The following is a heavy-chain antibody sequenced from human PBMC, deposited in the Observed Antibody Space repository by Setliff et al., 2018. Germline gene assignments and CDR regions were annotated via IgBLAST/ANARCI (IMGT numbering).Heavy chain of an antibody. CDR2: IDWDDDK. CDR3: AHSRITRYSYGYGPFDY. Sequence: SGPTLVNPTQTLTLTCTFSGFSISTSGMCVSWIRQSPGKALEWLARIDWDDDKYYSTSLKTRLTISKDTSKNQVVLTVTNMDSVDTATYYCAHSRITRYSYGYGPFDYWGQGALVTVSS. D-gene: IGHD5-18*01. V-gene: IGHV2-70*12. CDR1: GFSISTSGMC. J-gene: IGHJ4*02.